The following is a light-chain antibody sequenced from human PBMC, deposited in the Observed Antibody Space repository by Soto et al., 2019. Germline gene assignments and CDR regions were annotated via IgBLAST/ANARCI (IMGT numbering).Light chain of an antibody. V-gene: IGKV3-11*01. CDR3: QQRSDSPLT. CDR1: QSISSS. J-gene: IGKJ4*01. CDR2: DAS. Sequence: EIVMTQSPATLSVSPGERATLSCRASQSISSSLAWYQQKPGQTPRLLIYDASNRATGIPARFSGSGSGTDFTLTISTLEPEDFAVYYCQQRSDSPLTFGGGTKVDIK.